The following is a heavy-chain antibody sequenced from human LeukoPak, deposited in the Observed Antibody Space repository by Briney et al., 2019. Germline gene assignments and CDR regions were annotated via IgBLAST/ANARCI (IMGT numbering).Heavy chain of an antibody. CDR3: ARDIVVVLAAIPWFDP. CDR1: GGTFSSYA. CDR2: IIPIFGTA. D-gene: IGHD2-2*01. J-gene: IGHJ5*02. V-gene: IGHV1-69*05. Sequence: ASVRVSCKASGGTFSSYAISWVRQAPGQGLEWMGGIIPIFGTANYAQKFQGRVTITTDESTSTAYMELSSLRSEDTAVYYCARDIVVVLAAIPWFDPWGQGTLVTASS.